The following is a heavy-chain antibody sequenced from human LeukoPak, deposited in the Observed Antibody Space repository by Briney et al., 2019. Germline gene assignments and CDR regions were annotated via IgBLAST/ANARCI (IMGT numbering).Heavy chain of an antibody. CDR1: GFTLSNYW. Sequence: GGSLRLSCSASGFTLSNYWMDWVRQAPGKGLVWVARLHSNGAFTTYADSVKGRFTNSRDTAKNTLYLQMNSLRVEDTAVYYCARFVVVTAGDYWGQGTLVTVSS. CDR2: LHSNGAFT. D-gene: IGHD2-21*02. J-gene: IGHJ4*01. V-gene: IGHV3-74*01. CDR3: ARFVVVTAGDY.